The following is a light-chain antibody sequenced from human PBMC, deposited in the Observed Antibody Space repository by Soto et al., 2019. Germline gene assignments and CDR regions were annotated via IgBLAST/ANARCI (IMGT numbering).Light chain of an antibody. CDR1: QSLVYSDGNTY. CDR2: KVS. CDR3: MQGTHWPWT. V-gene: IGKV2-30*01. Sequence: DVVMTQSPLSLPVTLGQPASISCRSSQSLVYSDGNTYLNWFQQRPGQSPRRLIYKVSNRDSGVPARFSGSGSGTDFTLTISRLEAEDVGAYYCMQGTHWPWTFGQGTKVEIK. J-gene: IGKJ1*01.